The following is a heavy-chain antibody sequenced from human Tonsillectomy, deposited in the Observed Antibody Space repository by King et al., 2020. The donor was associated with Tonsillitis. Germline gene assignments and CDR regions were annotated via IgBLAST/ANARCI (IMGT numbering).Heavy chain of an antibody. V-gene: IGHV3-7*03. CDR2: IKQDGSEK. Sequence: VQLVESGGGLVQPGGSLRLSCVASGFIFSNYWMNWVRQAPGKGLEWVANIKQDGSEKYYVDSVKGRFTISRDNAKNSLYLQMNSLRAEDKAVYYCAGESMYSIDLGSAVDIWGQGTMVPASS. CDR3: AGESMYSIDLGSAVDI. J-gene: IGHJ3*02. CDR1: GFIFSNYW. D-gene: IGHD6-13*01.